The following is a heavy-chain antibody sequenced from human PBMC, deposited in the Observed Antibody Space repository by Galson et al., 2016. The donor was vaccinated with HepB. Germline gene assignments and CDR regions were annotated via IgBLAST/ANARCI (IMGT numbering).Heavy chain of an antibody. D-gene: IGHD4/OR15-4a*01. V-gene: IGHV5-51*01. CDR1: GYSFADYW. Sequence: GAEVKKPGESLKISCKCSGYSFADYWIVWVRQMPGKGLEWMGIIYPADSDTRYSPSFQGHVTISADKSNSTAYLQWSGLKASDTAVYFCARRSMSTIGYFFHHWGQGTLVTVSS. CDR2: IYPADSDT. CDR3: ARRSMSTIGYFFHH. J-gene: IGHJ4*02.